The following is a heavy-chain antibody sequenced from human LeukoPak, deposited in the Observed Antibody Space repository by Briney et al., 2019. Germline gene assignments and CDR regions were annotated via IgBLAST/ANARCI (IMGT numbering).Heavy chain of an antibody. V-gene: IGHV3-23*01. J-gene: IGHJ4*03. CDR2: ISGSGGNT. CDR3: AKGIGGGYGSGSAFDY. D-gene: IGHD6-19*01. CDR1: GLTFNTYA. Sequence: GGSLRLSCAVSGLTFNTYAMSWVRQAPGKGLEWVSTISGSGGNTNYADSVKGRFTISRDNSNNTLYLQMNSLRAEDTAVYYCAKGIGGGYGSGSAFDYWGQGTTVTVSS.